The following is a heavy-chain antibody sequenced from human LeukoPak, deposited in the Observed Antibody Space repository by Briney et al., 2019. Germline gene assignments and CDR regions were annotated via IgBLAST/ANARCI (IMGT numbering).Heavy chain of an antibody. CDR3: AREVGAARPGGYYYYYMDV. J-gene: IGHJ6*03. CDR2: ISWNSGSI. V-gene: IGHV3-9*01. CDR1: GFTFDDYA. D-gene: IGHD6-6*01. Sequence: QPGRSLRLSCAASGFTFDDYAMHWVRQAPGKGLEWVSGISWNSGSIGYADSVKGRFTISRDNAKNSLYLQMNSLRSDDTAVYYCAREVGAARPGGYYYYYMDVWGKGTTVTVSS.